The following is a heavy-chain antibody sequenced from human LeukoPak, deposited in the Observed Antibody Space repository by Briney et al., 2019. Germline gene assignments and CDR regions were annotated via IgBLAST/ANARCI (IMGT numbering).Heavy chain of an antibody. CDR1: GDSISSYY. Sequence: SETLSLTCTVSGDSISSYYWSWIRQPPGKGLEWIGYIYYSGSTNYNPSLKSRVTISVDTSKNQFSLKLGSVTAADTAVFYCARGGIMFDPWGQGTLVTVSS. D-gene: IGHD1-26*01. CDR3: ARGGIMFDP. CDR2: IYYSGST. V-gene: IGHV4-59*01. J-gene: IGHJ5*02.